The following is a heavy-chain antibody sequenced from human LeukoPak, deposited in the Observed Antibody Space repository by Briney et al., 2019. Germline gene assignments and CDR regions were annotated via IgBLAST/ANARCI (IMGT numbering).Heavy chain of an antibody. V-gene: IGHV3-30*02. D-gene: IGHD1-26*01. J-gene: IGHJ3*02. CDR2: IRYDGSNK. CDR1: GFTFSSYG. CDR3: ARDSSGSSPYPDAFDI. Sequence: GGSLRLSCAASGFTFSSYGMHWVRQAPGKGLEWVAFIRYDGSNKYYADSVKGRFTISRDNSKNTLYLQMNSLRAEDTAVYYCARDSSGSSPYPDAFDIWGQGTMVTVSS.